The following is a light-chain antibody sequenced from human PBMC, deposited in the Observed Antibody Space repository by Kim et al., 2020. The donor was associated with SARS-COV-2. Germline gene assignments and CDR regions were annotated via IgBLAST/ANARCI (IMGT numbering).Light chain of an antibody. J-gene: IGKJ4*01. Sequence: EILMAQSPATLSVSPAERATLSCRASQSVSSNLAWYQQKPGQAPRLLIYGASTRATGIPARFSGSGSGTEFTLTISSLQSEDFAVYYCQQYNNWPPLTFGGGTKVDIK. CDR3: QQYNNWPPLT. V-gene: IGKV3-15*01. CDR2: GAS. CDR1: QSVSSN.